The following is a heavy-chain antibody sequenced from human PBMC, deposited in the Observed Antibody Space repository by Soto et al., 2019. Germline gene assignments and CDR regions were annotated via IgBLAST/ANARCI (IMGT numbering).Heavy chain of an antibody. V-gene: IGHV1-46*01. Sequence: ASVKLSCKASGYTFTSYYMHWVRQAPGQGLEWMGIINPSGGSTSYAQKFQGRVTMTRDTSTSTVYMELSSLRSEDTAVYYCAGSPVGANLPHYPNAMDVCGPAPALTVAS. CDR1: GYTFTSYY. J-gene: IGHJ6*02. D-gene: IGHD1-26*01. CDR3: AGSPVGANLPHYPNAMDV. CDR2: INPSGGST.